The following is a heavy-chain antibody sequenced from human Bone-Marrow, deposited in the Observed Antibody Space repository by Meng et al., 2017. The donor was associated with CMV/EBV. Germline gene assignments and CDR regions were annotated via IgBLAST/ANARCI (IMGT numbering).Heavy chain of an antibody. V-gene: IGHV6-1*01. J-gene: IGHJ3*02. CDR3: ARGHYYDFHDAFDI. CDR2: TYYRSKWYN. D-gene: IGHD3-3*01. Sequence: LRLSCAISGDSVSSNSAAWNWIRQSPSRGLEWLGRTYYRSKWYNDYAVSVKSRITINPDTSKNQFSLQLNSVTPEDTAVYYCARGHYYDFHDAFDIWGQGKMVTL. CDR1: GDSVSSNSAA.